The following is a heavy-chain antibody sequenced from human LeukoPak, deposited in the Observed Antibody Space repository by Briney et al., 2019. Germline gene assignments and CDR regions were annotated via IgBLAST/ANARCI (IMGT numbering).Heavy chain of an antibody. Sequence: SQTLSLTCTVSGVSISSGDYYWSWIRQPPGKGLEWIGYIYYSGSTYYNPSLKSRVTISVDTSKNQFSLKLSSVTAADTAVYYCALRQQLVSYYYMDVWGKGTTVTVSS. CDR2: IYYSGST. CDR1: GVSISSGDYY. D-gene: IGHD6-13*01. J-gene: IGHJ6*03. V-gene: IGHV4-30-4*08. CDR3: ALRQQLVSYYYMDV.